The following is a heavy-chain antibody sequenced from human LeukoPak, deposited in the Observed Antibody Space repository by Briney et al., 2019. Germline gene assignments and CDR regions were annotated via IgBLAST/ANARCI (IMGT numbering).Heavy chain of an antibody. J-gene: IGHJ4*02. CDR1: GFTFSSYA. V-gene: IGHV3-30-3*01. CDR3: ARGQSITMIVVVPYFDY. CDR2: ISYDGSNK. D-gene: IGHD3-22*01. Sequence: GRSLRLSCAASGFTFSSYAMHWVRQAPGKGLEWVAVISYDGSNKYYADSVKGRFTISRDNSKNTLYLQMNSPRAEDTAVYYCARGQSITMIVVVPYFDYWGQGTLVTVSS.